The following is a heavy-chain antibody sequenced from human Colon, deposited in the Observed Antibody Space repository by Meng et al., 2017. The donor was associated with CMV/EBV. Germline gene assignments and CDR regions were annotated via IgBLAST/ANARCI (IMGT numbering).Heavy chain of an antibody. Sequence: ASVKVSCKTSGYTFTNYGISWVWQAPGQGLEWMGWISVYSGNTDYAQNLRDRVTMTTDTSTSTAYMELERLRSDDTAIYYCARSLTSGIVVVPAAPLDPWGQGTLVTVSS. D-gene: IGHD2-2*01. V-gene: IGHV1-18*01. CDR1: GYTFTNYG. CDR2: ISVYSGNT. J-gene: IGHJ5*02. CDR3: ARSLTSGIVVVPAAPLDP.